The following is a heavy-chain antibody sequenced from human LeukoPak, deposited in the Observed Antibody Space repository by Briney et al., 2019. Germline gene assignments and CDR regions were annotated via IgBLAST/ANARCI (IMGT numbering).Heavy chain of an antibody. Sequence: GASVKVSCKASGYTFTSYDINGVRQATGQGLECMGGMNPNSGNRGYAQKYKGRVTMTRNTSISTAYMELSTLRSEDTAVYYCARAVRIAVAGSYYYYYMDVWGKGTTVTVSS. V-gene: IGHV1-8*01. CDR1: GYTFTSYD. D-gene: IGHD6-19*01. CDR3: ARAVRIAVAGSYYYYYMDV. J-gene: IGHJ6*03. CDR2: MNPNSGNR.